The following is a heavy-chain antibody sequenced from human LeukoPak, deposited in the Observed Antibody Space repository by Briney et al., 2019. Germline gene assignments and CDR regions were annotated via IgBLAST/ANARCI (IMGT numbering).Heavy chain of an antibody. CDR1: GFTFSSYG. V-gene: IGHV3-23*01. CDR2: ISGSGGST. CDR3: AKDDYYGSGSYLDY. J-gene: IGHJ4*02. D-gene: IGHD3-10*01. Sequence: GGSLRLSCAASGFTFSSYGMSWVRQAPGKGLEWVSAISGSGGSTYYADSVKGRFTISRDNSKNTLYLQMNSLRAEDTAVYYCAKDDYYGSGSYLDYWGQGTLVTVSS.